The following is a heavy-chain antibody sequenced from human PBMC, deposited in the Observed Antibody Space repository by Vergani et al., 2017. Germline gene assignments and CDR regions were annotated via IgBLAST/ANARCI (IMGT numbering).Heavy chain of an antibody. Sequence: EVQLVESGGGLVQPGGSLRLSCAASGFTFSSYWMSWVRQAPGKGLEWVSVIYSGGSTYYADSVKGRFTISRDNTKNTLYFQMNSLRAEDTAVYYCARGATANWGWFDPWSQGTLVTVSS. V-gene: IGHV3-66*01. CDR3: ARGATANWGWFDP. CDR1: GFTFSSYW. D-gene: IGHD7-27*01. J-gene: IGHJ5*02. CDR2: IYSGGST.